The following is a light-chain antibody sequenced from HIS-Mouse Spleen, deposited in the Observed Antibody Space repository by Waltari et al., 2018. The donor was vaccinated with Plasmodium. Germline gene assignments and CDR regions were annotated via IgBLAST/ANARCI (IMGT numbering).Light chain of an antibody. CDR1: SSEVGSYTL. J-gene: IGLJ1*01. CDR3: CSYAGSSTYV. Sequence: QSALTQPASVSAYPGQPVTISCTGTSSEVGSYTLVSWYHQHPGKAPKLMIYEGSKRPSGVSNRFSGSKSGNTASLTISGLQAEDEADYYCCSYAGSSTYVFGTGTKVTVL. CDR2: EGS. V-gene: IGLV2-23*01.